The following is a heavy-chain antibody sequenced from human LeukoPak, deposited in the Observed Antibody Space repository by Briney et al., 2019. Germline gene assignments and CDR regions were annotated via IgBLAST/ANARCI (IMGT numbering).Heavy chain of an antibody. CDR3: ARGRGGFWSGSYYFDY. CDR1: GYTFTGYY. D-gene: IGHD3-3*01. CDR2: INPNSGGT. Sequence: ASVKVSCKASGYTFTGYYMHWVRQAPGQGLEWMGWINPNSGGTNYAQKFQARVTMTRDTSISTAYMELSRLRSDDTAVYYCARGRGGFWSGSYYFDYWGQGTLVTVSS. V-gene: IGHV1-2*02. J-gene: IGHJ4*02.